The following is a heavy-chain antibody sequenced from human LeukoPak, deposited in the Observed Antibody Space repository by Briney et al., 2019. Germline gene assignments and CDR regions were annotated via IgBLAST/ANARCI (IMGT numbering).Heavy chain of an antibody. V-gene: IGHV1-18*01. CDR2: ISAYNGNT. CDR1: GYTFTSYG. J-gene: IGHJ5*02. Sequence: ASVKVSCKASGYTFTSYGISWVRQAPGQGLEWMGWISAYNGNTNYAQKLQGRVTMTTDTSTSTAYMELRSLRSDDTAVYYCAGDGITMVRGVISWFDPWGQGTLVTVSS. CDR3: AGDGITMVRGVISWFDP. D-gene: IGHD3-10*01.